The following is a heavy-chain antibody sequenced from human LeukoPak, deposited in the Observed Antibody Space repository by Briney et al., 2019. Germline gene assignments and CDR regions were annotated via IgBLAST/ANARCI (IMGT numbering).Heavy chain of an antibody. V-gene: IGHV1-69*04. J-gene: IGHJ4*02. D-gene: IGHD2-15*01. Sequence: SVKVSCKASGGTFSSYAISWVRQAPGQGLEWMGRIIPILGIANYAQKFQGRVTITADKSTSTAYMELSSLRSADTAVYYCARKLGYCSGGSCYNREYYFDYWGQGTLVTVSS. CDR1: GGTFSSYA. CDR3: ARKLGYCSGGSCYNREYYFDY. CDR2: IIPILGIA.